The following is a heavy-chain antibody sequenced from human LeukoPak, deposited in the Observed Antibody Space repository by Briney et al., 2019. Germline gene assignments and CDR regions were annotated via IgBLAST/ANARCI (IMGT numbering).Heavy chain of an antibody. D-gene: IGHD2-21*01. Sequence: GGSLRLSCAASGFTFSSYAMSWVRQAPGKGLEWVSSISASGGSTYYADSVKGRFTISRDNSKDTLYLQMNSLRVEDTAEYYCANVVGGYWGQGTLVTVSS. J-gene: IGHJ4*02. CDR3: ANVVGGY. V-gene: IGHV3-23*01. CDR2: ISASGGST. CDR1: GFTFSSYA.